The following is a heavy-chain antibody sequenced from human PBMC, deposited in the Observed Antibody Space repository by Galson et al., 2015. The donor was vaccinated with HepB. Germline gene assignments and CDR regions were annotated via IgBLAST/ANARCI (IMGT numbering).Heavy chain of an antibody. D-gene: IGHD3-16*01. CDR1: GFSFRNYA. CDR3: ARDSAWGYSDY. Sequence: LRLSCAASGFSFRNYAMHWVRQAPGKGLDWVAVLSYDETKTYYADSVKGRFTVSRDNSKYTLYLQMNSLRPEDTAVYYCARDSAWGYSDYWGQGTLVTVSS. J-gene: IGHJ4*02. CDR2: LSYDETKT. V-gene: IGHV3-30-3*01.